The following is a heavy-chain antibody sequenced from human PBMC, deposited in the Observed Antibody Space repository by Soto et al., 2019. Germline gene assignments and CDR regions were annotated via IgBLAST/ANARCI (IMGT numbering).Heavy chain of an antibody. CDR1: GGSFSGYY. Sequence: QVRLQQWGTGLLKSSETLSLTCAVSGGSFSGYYWSWLRQPPGKGLEWIGEINHSGSTKYNPSLKSRVTISVDTSNNQFSLKLTSITAADTGVYYCATANWSRHYFAPWGQGTLVTVSS. J-gene: IGHJ5*02. CDR2: INHSGST. D-gene: IGHD1-1*01. CDR3: ATANWSRHYFAP. V-gene: IGHV4-34*01.